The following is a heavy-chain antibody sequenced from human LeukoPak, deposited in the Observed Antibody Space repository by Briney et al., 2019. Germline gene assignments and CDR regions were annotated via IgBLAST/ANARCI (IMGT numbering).Heavy chain of an antibody. V-gene: IGHV3-15*01. D-gene: IGHD3-10*01. CDR1: GFTFSNAW. CDR3: TTDSEKLLWFGESPSFDH. CDR2: IKSKTDGGTT. J-gene: IGHJ5*02. Sequence: GGSLRLSCAASGFTFSNAWMSWVRQAPGKGLEWVGRIKSKTDGGTTDYAAPVKGRFTISRDDSKNALYLQMNSLKTEDTAVYYCTTDSEKLLWFGESPSFDHWGQGTLVTASS.